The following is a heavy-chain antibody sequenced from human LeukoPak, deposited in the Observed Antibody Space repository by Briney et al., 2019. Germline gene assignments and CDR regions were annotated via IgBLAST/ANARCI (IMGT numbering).Heavy chain of an antibody. CDR3: ARVVAHTEYYYYGMDV. CDR1: GGSFSGYY. D-gene: IGHD2-15*01. CDR2: INHSGST. Sequence: SETLSLTCAVYGGSFSGYYWSWIRQPPGKGLEWIGEINHSGSTNYNPSLKSRVTISVDTSKNQFSLKLSSVTAADTAVYYCARVVAHTEYYYYGMDVWGQGTTVTVSS. V-gene: IGHV4-34*01. J-gene: IGHJ6*02.